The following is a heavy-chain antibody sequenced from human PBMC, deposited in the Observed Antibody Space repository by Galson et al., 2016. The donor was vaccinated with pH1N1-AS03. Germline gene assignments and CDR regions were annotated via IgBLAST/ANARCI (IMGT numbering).Heavy chain of an antibody. CDR1: GFTLSGYW. J-gene: IGHJ4*02. D-gene: IGHD2-21*01. Sequence: SLRLSCAASGFTLSGYWMTWVRQAPGKGLEWVANINQDESKKNYAASVKGRFTISRDNAKNSMFLQMYSLRVEDTAVYYCMKVAYQDEGFDSWGQGTLVSVSS. CDR2: INQDESKK. V-gene: IGHV3-7*01. CDR3: MKVAYQDEGFDS.